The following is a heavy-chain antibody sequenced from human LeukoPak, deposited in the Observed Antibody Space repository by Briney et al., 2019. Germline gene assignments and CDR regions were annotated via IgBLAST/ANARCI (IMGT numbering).Heavy chain of an antibody. V-gene: IGHV1-2*02. D-gene: IGHD6-6*01. CDR1: GCTFTGYY. Sequence: GASLKVSCKASGCTFTGYYMHWVRQAPGQGLEWMGWINPNSGGTNYAQKFQGRVTMTRDTSISTAYMELSRLRSDDTAVYYCARSRTDEYSSSGALDYWGQGTLVTVSS. CDR2: INPNSGGT. J-gene: IGHJ4*02. CDR3: ARSRTDEYSSSGALDY.